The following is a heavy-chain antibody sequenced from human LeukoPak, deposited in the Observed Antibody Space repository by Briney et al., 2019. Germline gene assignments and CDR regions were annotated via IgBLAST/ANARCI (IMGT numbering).Heavy chain of an antibody. CDR3: ASDSSGWYVSPHFDY. D-gene: IGHD6-19*01. J-gene: IGHJ4*02. CDR1: GLTFSSYE. V-gene: IGHV3-48*03. Sequence: GGSLRLSCAASGLTFSSYEMNWVRQAPGKGLEWVSYISSSGSTIYYADSVKGRFTISRDNAKNSLYLQMNSLRAEDTAVYYCASDSSGWYVSPHFDYWGQGTLVTVSS. CDR2: ISSSGSTI.